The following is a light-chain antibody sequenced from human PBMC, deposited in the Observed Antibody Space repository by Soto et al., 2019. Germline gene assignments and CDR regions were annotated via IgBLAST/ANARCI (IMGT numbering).Light chain of an antibody. CDR2: DVS. J-gene: IGLJ1*01. CDR1: SSDVGNYNY. Sequence: QSVLTQPASVSGSPGQSITISCTGTSSDVGNYNYVSWYQQHPGKAPKLMIYDVSDRPSGVSNRFSASKSGNTASLTISGLQAEDVADYYCCSYTSSSTKVFGTGTTVTVL. V-gene: IGLV2-14*01. CDR3: CSYTSSSTKV.